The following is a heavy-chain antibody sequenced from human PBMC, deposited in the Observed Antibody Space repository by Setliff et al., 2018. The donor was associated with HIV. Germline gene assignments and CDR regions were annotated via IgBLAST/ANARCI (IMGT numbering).Heavy chain of an antibody. CDR3: ALPYCSGGNCWSSASLPPAGWFDP. J-gene: IGHJ5*02. D-gene: IGHD2-15*01. CDR1: GGTFSSYV. Sequence: SVKVSCKASGGTFSSYVISWVRQAPGQGPEWMGGIIPMYGVTNCAQKFQGRVTITTDESTSTAYMELSSLRSEDTAVYSCALPYCSGGNCWSSASLPPAGWFDPWGQGTLVPSP. V-gene: IGHV1-69*05. CDR2: IIPMYGVT.